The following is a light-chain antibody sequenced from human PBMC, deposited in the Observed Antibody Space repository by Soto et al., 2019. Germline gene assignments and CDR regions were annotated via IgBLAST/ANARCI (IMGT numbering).Light chain of an antibody. Sequence: QSVLTQPPSVSGAPGQRVTISCTGGSSNIGSGYDVHWYQQLPGTAPKLLIYGNTNRPSGVPDRFSASTSATSASLAITGLQAEDEGDYYCSAYAGSNNFVFGSGTRSPS. J-gene: IGLJ1*01. V-gene: IGLV1-40*01. CDR2: GNT. CDR1: SSNIGSGYD. CDR3: SAYAGSNNFV.